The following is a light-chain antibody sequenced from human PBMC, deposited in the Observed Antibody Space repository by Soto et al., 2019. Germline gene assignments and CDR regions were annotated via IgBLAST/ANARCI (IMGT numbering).Light chain of an antibody. CDR3: SSYTGSSTYVV. V-gene: IGLV2-14*01. CDR1: SSDVGGYNY. Sequence: QSALTQPASVSGSPGQSITISCTGTSSDVGGYNYVSWYQQHPGKAHKLMIYDVSNRPSGVSNRLSGSKSGNTASLTISGLQAEDETDYYCSSYTGSSTYVVFGGGTKLTVL. J-gene: IGLJ2*01. CDR2: DVS.